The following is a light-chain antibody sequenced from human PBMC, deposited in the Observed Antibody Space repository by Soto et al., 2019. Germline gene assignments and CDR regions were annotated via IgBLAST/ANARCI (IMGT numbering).Light chain of an antibody. CDR1: QSISNY. Sequence: DIQMTQSPSSLSASVGDRVTITCRASQSISNYLTWYQWEPGKAPTLLIYGASSFQSGVPSRFSGSGSGTDFTLTISSLQPEDFATYYCQQSYSMPLTFGGGTKVEIK. V-gene: IGKV1-39*01. CDR3: QQSYSMPLT. CDR2: GAS. J-gene: IGKJ4*01.